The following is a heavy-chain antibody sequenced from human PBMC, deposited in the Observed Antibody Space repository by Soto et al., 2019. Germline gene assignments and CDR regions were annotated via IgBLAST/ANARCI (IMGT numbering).Heavy chain of an antibody. Sequence: SETLSLTCAVSGGSISSGGYSWSWILQPPGKGLEWIGYIYHSGSTYYNPSLKSRVTISVDTSENQFSLKLTSVTAADTAMYYGARAQKYYDCELDPWGQGTLGTACS. CDR3: ARAQKYYDCELDP. V-gene: IGHV4-30-2*01. CDR2: IYHSGST. CDR1: GGSISSGGYS. D-gene: IGHD3-22*01. J-gene: IGHJ5*02.